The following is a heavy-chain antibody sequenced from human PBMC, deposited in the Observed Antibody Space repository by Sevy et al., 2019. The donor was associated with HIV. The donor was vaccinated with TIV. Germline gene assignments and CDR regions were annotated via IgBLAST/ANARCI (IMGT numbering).Heavy chain of an antibody. Sequence: GGSLRLSCAASGFSFSTYSMNWVRQAPGKGLEWVSYIGTSSSTIYYADSVRGRFTISRDNGKNSLYLQMSSLRAADTALYSCARVPSTGRFGMDVWGQGTTVTVSS. J-gene: IGHJ6*02. V-gene: IGHV3-48*01. D-gene: IGHD3-10*01. CDR3: ARVPSTGRFGMDV. CDR1: GFSFSTYS. CDR2: IGTSSSTI.